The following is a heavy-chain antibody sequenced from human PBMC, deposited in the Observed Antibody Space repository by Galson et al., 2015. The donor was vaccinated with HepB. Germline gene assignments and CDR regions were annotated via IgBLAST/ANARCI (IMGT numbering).Heavy chain of an antibody. V-gene: IGHV1-8*01. CDR3: ARGQSSSWYRYYYYYYYMDV. CDR1: GYTFTSYD. J-gene: IGHJ6*03. D-gene: IGHD6-13*01. Sequence: QSGAEVKKPGASVKVSCKASGYTFTSYDINWVRQATGQGLEWMGWMNPNSGNTGYAQKFQGRVTMTRNTSISTAYMELSSLRSEDTAVYYCARGQSSSWYRYYYYYYYMDVWGKGTTVTVSS. CDR2: MNPNSGNT.